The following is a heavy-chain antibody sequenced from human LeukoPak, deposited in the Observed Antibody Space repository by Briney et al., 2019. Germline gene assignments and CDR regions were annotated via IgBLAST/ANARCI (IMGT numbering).Heavy chain of an antibody. CDR1: GGSISSGGYY. CDR2: IYYSGST. D-gene: IGHD3-10*01. V-gene: IGHV4-30-4*01. Sequence: SQTLSLTCTVSGGSISSGGYYWSWIRQPPGKGLEWIGYIYYSGSTYYNPSLKSRVTISVDTSKNQFSLKLSSVTAADTAVYYCARDGPVLLWFGELYYGMDVWGQGTTVTVSS. CDR3: ARDGPVLLWFGELYYGMDV. J-gene: IGHJ6*02.